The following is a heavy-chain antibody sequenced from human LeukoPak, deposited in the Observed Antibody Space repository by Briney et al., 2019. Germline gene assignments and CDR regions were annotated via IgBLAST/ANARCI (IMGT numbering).Heavy chain of an antibody. V-gene: IGHV1-18*01. D-gene: IGHD5-18*01. CDR1: GYTFTSYG. CDR2: ISGYNDNT. CDR3: ARYDSDTATIDY. Sequence: ASVKVSCKTSGYTFTSYGIIWVRQAPGQGLEWMGWISGYNDNTKYTQKFQGRVTMTRDMSTSTVYMELSSLRSEDTAVYYCARYDSDTATIDYWGQGTLVTVSS. J-gene: IGHJ4*02.